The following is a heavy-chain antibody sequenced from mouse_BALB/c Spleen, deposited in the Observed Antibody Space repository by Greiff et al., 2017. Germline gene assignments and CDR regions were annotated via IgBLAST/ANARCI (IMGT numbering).Heavy chain of an antibody. CDR2: ISYDGSN. D-gene: IGHD2-3*01. Sequence: EVQLVESGPGLVKPSQSLSLTCSVTGYSITSGYYWNWIRQFPGNKLEWMGYISYDGSNNYNPSLKNRISITRDTSKNQFFLKLNSVTTEDTATYYCASSGYYPLDYWGQGTTLTVSS. CDR1: GYSITSGYY. CDR3: ASSGYYPLDY. J-gene: IGHJ2*01. V-gene: IGHV3-6*02.